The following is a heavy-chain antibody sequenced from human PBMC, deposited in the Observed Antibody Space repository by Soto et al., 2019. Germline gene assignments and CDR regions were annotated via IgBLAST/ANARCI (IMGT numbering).Heavy chain of an antibody. J-gene: IGHJ6*02. CDR2: FDPEDGET. Sequence: ASVKVSCKISGYTLTELSMHWGRQAPGKGLEWMGGFDPEDGETIYAQKFQGRVTMTEDTSTDTAYMELSSLRSEDTAVYYCATFRGYYYGLDLWGQGTTVTVSS. V-gene: IGHV1-24*01. CDR3: ATFRGYYYGLDL. CDR1: GYTLTELS.